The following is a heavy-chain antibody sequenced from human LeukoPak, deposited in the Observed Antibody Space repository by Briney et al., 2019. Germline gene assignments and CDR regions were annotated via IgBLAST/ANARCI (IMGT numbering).Heavy chain of an antibody. J-gene: IGHJ4*01. V-gene: IGHV4-34*01. Sequence: SETLSLTCAVYGGSFSGYYWSWIRQSPGKGLEWIGDFDYSGSTNYNPSLKSRVTISVDTSKNQFSLKLSSVSAADTAVYYCARGRGVLWFGEGGHGTLVTVSS. CDR3: ARGRGVLWFGE. CDR1: GGSFSGYY. CDR2: FDYSGST. D-gene: IGHD3-10*01.